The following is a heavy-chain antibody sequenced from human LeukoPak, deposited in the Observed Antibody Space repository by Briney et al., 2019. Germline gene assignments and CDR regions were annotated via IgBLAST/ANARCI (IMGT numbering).Heavy chain of an antibody. J-gene: IGHJ4*02. V-gene: IGHV3-9*01. CDR1: GFTFDDYA. Sequence: PGGSLRLSCAASGFTFDDYAMHWVRQAPGKGLEWVSGISWNSGRIGYADSVKGRFTISRDNVKNSVYLQMNSLRVEDTGVYYCARWGVGDYWGQGTLVTVSS. CDR3: ARWGVGDY. D-gene: IGHD5-24*01. CDR2: ISWNSGRI.